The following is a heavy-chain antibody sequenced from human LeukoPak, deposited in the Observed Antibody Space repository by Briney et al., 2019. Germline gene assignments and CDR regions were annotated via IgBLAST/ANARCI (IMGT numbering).Heavy chain of an antibody. CDR3: ARGRRWLQSRYFDY. CDR2: INHSGST. J-gene: IGHJ4*02. D-gene: IGHD5-24*01. Sequence: SETLSLTCAVYGGSFSGYYWSWIRQPPGKGLEWIGEINHSGSTNYNPSLKSRVTISVDTSKNQFSLKLSSVTAADTAVYYCARGRRWLQSRYFDYWGQGTLVTVSS. CDR1: GGSFSGYY. V-gene: IGHV4-34*01.